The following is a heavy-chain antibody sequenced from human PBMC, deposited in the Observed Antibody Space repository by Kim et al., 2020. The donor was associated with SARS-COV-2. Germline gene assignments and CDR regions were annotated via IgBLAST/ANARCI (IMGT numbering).Heavy chain of an antibody. CDR1: GGSISSSSYY. V-gene: IGHV4-39*01. CDR3: ASPLIREYSYGHYWYFDL. CDR2: IYYSGST. Sequence: SETLSLTCTVSGGSISSSSYYWGWIRQPPGKGLEWIGSIYYSGSTYYNPSLKSQVTISVDTSKNQFSLKLSSVTAADTAMYYCASPLIREYSYGHYWYFDLLGRGTLVTVSS. D-gene: IGHD5-18*01. J-gene: IGHJ2*01.